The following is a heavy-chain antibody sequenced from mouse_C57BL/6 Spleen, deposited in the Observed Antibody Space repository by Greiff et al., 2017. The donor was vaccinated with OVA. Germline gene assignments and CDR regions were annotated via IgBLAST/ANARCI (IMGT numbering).Heavy chain of an antibody. Sequence: EVQRVESGGGLVKPGGSLKLSCAASGFTFSSYAMSWVRQTPEKRLEWVATISDGGSYTYYPDNVKGRFTIARDNAKNNLYLQMSHLKSEDTAMYYCARDRDYYGSSYFDDWGQGTTLTVSS. J-gene: IGHJ2*01. CDR2: ISDGGSYT. CDR3: ARDRDYYGSSYFDD. V-gene: IGHV5-4*01. CDR1: GFTFSSYA. D-gene: IGHD1-1*01.